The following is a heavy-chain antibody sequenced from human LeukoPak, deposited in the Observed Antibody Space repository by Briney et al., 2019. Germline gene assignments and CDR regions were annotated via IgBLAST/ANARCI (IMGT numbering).Heavy chain of an antibody. D-gene: IGHD2-15*01. J-gene: IGHJ3*02. V-gene: IGHV3-21*06. CDR2: ITSTSKYI. CDR1: GFTLSSYN. Sequence: GGSLRLSCVASGFTLSSYNMKWVRQAPGKGLEWVSSITSTSKYIDYADSLKGRFTISRDNAKNSLFLQMNSLRAEDTAVYFCARAYSPPWISSSYAFDIWGQGTMVTVSS. CDR3: ARAYSPPWISSSYAFDI.